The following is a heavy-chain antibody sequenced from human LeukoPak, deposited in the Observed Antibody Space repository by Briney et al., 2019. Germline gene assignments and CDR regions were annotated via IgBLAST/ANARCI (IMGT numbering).Heavy chain of an antibody. D-gene: IGHD3-3*02. CDR1: GGSFSGYY. CDR2: INHSGST. CDR3: ARSLALLRYIDF. J-gene: IGHJ4*02. V-gene: IGHV4-34*01. Sequence: SETLSLTRAVYGGSFSGYYWSWIRQPPGKGLEWIGEINHSGSTNYNPSLKSGVTISVDTSKNQFSLKLSSVTAADTAVYYCARSLALLRYIDFWGQGTLVTVSS.